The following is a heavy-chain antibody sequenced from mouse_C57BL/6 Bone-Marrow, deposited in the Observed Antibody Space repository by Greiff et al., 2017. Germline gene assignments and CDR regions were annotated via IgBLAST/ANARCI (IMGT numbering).Heavy chain of an antibody. CDR3: ARNYGSSYWYFDV. CDR2: INPNYGTT. CDR1: GYSFTDYN. D-gene: IGHD1-1*01. Sequence: EVKLQQSGPELVKPGASVKISCKASGYSFTDYNMNWVKQSNGKSLEWIGVINPNYGTTSYNQKFKGKATLTVDQSSRTAYMQLNSLTSEDSAVYYCARNYGSSYWYFDVWGTGTTVTVSS. V-gene: IGHV1-39*01. J-gene: IGHJ1*03.